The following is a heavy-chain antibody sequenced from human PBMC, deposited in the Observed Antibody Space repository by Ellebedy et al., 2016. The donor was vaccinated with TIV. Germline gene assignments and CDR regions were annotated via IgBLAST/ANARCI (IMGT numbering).Heavy chain of an antibody. Sequence: SVKVSXKASGGTFSSYAVVWVRQAPGQGLEWMGGIIPLFGTANYTQKFQGRVTLTADDSTGTAYMELSSLRSDDTAVYYCARGYCTTTSCWQNFDYWGQGTLVTVSS. D-gene: IGHD2-2*01. CDR2: IIPLFGTA. J-gene: IGHJ4*02. CDR3: ARGYCTTTSCWQNFDY. V-gene: IGHV1-69*13. CDR1: GGTFSSYA.